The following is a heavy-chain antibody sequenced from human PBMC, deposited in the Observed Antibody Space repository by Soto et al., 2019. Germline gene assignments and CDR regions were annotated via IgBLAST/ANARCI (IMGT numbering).Heavy chain of an antibody. CDR2: INWNSGFI. CDR3: AKDMGYGDFSLVAVFDY. J-gene: IGHJ4*02. CDR1: GFTFNDYA. V-gene: IGHV3-9*01. D-gene: IGHD4-17*01. Sequence: EVQLVESGGGLVQPGRSLRLSCAAAGFTFNDYAMHWVRQAPGKGLEWVSGINWNSGFIVYADSVKGRFTISRDNAKNSLYLQRSSLRPEDTALYFCAKDMGYGDFSLVAVFDYWGLGTLVTVSS.